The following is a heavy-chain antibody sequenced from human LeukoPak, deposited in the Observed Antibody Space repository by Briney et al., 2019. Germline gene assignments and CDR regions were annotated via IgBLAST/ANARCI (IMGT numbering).Heavy chain of an antibody. CDR3: ARSSPNWNHIYPDY. CDR2: ISAYNGNT. CDR1: GYTFTSYG. J-gene: IGHJ4*02. D-gene: IGHD1-1*01. Sequence: ASVKVSCKASGYTFTSYGISWVRQAPGQGLEWMGWISAYNGNTNYAQKLQGRVTMTTDTSTSTAYMELRSLRSDDTAVYYCARSSPNWNHIYPDYWGQGTLVTVSS. V-gene: IGHV1-18*01.